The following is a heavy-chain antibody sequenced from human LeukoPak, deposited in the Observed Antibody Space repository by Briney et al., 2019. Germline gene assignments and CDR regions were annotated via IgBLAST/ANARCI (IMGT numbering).Heavy chain of an antibody. CDR1: GYTFTGYY. J-gene: IGHJ5*02. CDR3: AQSPRIAAAGSWFDP. D-gene: IGHD6-13*01. V-gene: IGHV1-2*02. CDR2: INPNSGGT. Sequence: ASVKVSCKASGYTFTGYYMHWVRQAPGQGLEWMGWINPNSGGTNYAQKFQGRVTMTRDTSISTAYMELSRLRSDDTAVYYCAQSPRIAAAGSWFDPWGLGTLVTVSS.